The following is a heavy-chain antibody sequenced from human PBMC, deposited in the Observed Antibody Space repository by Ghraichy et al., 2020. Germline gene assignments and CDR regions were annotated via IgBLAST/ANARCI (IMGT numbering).Heavy chain of an antibody. Sequence: GGSLRLSCAASGFTFSNYWMHWVRQAPGKGLEWVANIRQDGSQSHYVDSVKGRFTIFRDNADHSLYLQMNSLRVDDTAVYYCARGGVCSGAYCYDPLDYWGQGVLITVS. CDR2: IRQDGSQS. D-gene: IGHD2-15*01. J-gene: IGHJ4*02. CDR1: GFTFSNYW. CDR3: ARGGVCSGAYCYDPLDY. V-gene: IGHV3-7*01.